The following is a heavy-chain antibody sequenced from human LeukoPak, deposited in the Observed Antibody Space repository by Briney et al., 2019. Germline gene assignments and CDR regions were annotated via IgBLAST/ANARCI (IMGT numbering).Heavy chain of an antibody. J-gene: IGHJ4*02. CDR1: GGSISSYY. V-gene: IGHV4-59*08. CDR3: ARSYCSAGSCYSKIFDS. D-gene: IGHD2-15*01. Sequence: SETLSLTCTVSGGSISSYYWSWIRQSPGKALEWIGYIYYSGSTSYNPSLKSRVTISIDTSKNQFSLKLSSVTAADTAVYYCARSYCSAGSCYSKIFDSWGQGALVTVSS. CDR2: IYYSGST.